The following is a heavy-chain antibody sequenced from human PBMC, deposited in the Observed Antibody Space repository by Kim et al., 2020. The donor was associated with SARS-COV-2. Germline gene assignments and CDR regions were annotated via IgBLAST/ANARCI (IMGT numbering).Heavy chain of an antibody. V-gene: IGHV3-30*04. J-gene: IGHJ6*01. CDR3: AREGDDAVGGSYYYD. CDR1: GFTFSSYA. D-gene: IGHD1-26*01. Sequence: GGSLRLSCAASGFTFSSYAMRWVRQAPGKGLEWVSYITSDGSNKNYADSVKGRFTISRDNAKNTLYLQMNSLRAEDTAVYYCAREGDDAVGGSYYYD. CDR2: ITSDGSNK.